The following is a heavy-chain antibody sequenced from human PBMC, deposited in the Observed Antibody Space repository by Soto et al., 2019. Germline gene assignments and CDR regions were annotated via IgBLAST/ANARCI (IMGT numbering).Heavy chain of an antibody. Sequence: GGSLRLSCTASGLPFSTYAMYWVRQAPGKGLEGVAVMSYDGSTKYHADSVRGRFTISRDNSKNTLYLQMNSLRVEDTAVYYCASGSYFENWGPGVLVTVSS. D-gene: IGHD1-1*01. CDR3: ASGSYFEN. CDR2: MSYDGSTK. J-gene: IGHJ4*02. CDR1: GLPFSTYA. V-gene: IGHV3-30*04.